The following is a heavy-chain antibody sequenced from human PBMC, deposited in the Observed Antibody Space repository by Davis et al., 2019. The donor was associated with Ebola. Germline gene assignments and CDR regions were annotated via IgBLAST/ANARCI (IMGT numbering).Heavy chain of an antibody. Sequence: GSLTLSCAASAFTASANYMSWVRHAPRKGLEWVSVIYIGGSTYYADSVKGRFTISRDNSKNTLYLQMNSLRAEDTAVYYCARASNPVVGAFTFDCWGQGTLVTVSS. CDR2: IYIGGST. CDR3: ARASNPVVGAFTFDC. CDR1: AFTASANY. J-gene: IGHJ4*02. V-gene: IGHV3-53*01. D-gene: IGHD1-26*01.